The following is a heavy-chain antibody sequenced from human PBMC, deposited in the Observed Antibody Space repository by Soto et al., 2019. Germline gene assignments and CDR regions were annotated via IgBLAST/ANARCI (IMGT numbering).Heavy chain of an antibody. D-gene: IGHD3-10*01. V-gene: IGHV1-8*01. CDR3: ARGINYYASGDDAFDI. CDR2: MNPNSGNT. CDR1: GYTFTSYD. Sequence: QVHLVQSGAEVKKPEASVKVSCKASGYTFTSYDINWVRQATGQGLEWMGRMNPNSGNTGYAQKFQGRVTMTKNTSTSTAYMDLSSLRSEDTAVYYCARGINYYASGDDAFDIWGQGTMVTFSS. J-gene: IGHJ3*02.